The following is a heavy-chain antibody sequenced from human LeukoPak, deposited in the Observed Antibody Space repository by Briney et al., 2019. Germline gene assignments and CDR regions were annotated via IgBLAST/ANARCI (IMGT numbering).Heavy chain of an antibody. CDR3: ARQPGDYLDY. J-gene: IGHJ4*02. CDR2: IYYNGRT. CDR1: GGSISGSNYY. D-gene: IGHD4-17*01. Sequence: PSETPSLTCGVSGGSISGSNYYWDWICQPPGKGPEWIGSIYYNGRTEYNPALKSRATISVDTSKNHFSLTLRSVTAADTAIYYCARQPGDYLDYWGRGTLVTVSS. V-gene: IGHV4-39*01.